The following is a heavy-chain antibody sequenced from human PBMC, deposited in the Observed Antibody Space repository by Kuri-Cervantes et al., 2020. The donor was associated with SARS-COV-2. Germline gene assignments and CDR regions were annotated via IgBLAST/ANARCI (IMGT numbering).Heavy chain of an antibody. V-gene: IGHV3-7*01. J-gene: IGHJ6*02. Sequence: GESLKISCAASGFTFSSYWMSWVRQAPGKGLEWVANIKQDGSEKYYVDSVKGRFTISRDNAKNSLYLQMNSLRAEDTAVYYCARYNYPYSSSWYGVDVWGQGTTVTVSS. CDR1: GFTFSSYW. CDR2: IKQDGSEK. CDR3: ARYNYPYSSSWYGVDV. D-gene: IGHD6-13*01.